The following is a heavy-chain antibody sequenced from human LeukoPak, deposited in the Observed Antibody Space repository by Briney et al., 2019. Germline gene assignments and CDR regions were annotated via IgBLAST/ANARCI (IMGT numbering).Heavy chain of an antibody. J-gene: IGHJ3*02. Sequence: ASVKVSCKASGYTFTSYAMHWVRQAPGQGLEWMGWINPNSGGTNYAQKFQGWVTMTRDTSISTAYMELSRLRSDDTAVYYCARASRVYAFDIWGQGTMVTVSS. D-gene: IGHD1-26*01. CDR3: ARASRVYAFDI. CDR2: INPNSGGT. V-gene: IGHV1-2*04. CDR1: GYTFTSYA.